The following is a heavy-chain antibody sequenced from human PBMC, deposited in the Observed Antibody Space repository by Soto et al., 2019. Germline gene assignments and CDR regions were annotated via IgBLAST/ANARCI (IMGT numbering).Heavy chain of an antibody. Sequence: GGSLRLSCAASVFTFSSYAMSWVRQARGKGLEWVSAISGSGGSTYYADSVKGRFTISRDNSKNTLYLQMNSLRAEDTAVYYCAKDRIMTTVTTEFDYWGRGTLVTVSS. D-gene: IGHD4-4*01. V-gene: IGHV3-23*01. J-gene: IGHJ4*02. CDR2: ISGSGGST. CDR1: VFTFSSYA. CDR3: AKDRIMTTVTTEFDY.